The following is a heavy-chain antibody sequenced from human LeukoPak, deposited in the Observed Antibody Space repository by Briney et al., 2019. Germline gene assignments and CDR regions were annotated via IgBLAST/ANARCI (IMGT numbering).Heavy chain of an antibody. CDR3: ARGYYDILTGYYQANWFDT. J-gene: IGHJ5*02. V-gene: IGHV3-7*03. CDR1: GFTFSNYW. D-gene: IGHD3-9*01. CDR2: IKPDGSEQ. Sequence: GGSLRLSCADSGFTFSNYWMSWVRQAPGKGLEWVANIKPDGSEQYYVDSVKGRFTISRDNAKNSLYLQMNTLRAEDTAVYYCARGYYDILTGYYQANWFDTWGQGTLVTVSS.